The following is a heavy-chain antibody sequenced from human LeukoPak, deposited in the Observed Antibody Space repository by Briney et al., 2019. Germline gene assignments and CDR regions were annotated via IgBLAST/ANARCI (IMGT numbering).Heavy chain of an antibody. D-gene: IGHD2-2*01. V-gene: IGHV4-59*01. CDR1: GGSISSYY. CDR2: IYYSGST. Sequence: SESLSLTCTASGGSISSYYWSWIRQPPGKGLEWIGYIYYSGSTNYNPSLKSRVTISVDTSKNQFSLKLSSVTAADTAVYYCARVVPAAMYVVWGQGTLVTVSS. CDR3: ARVVPAAMYVV. J-gene: IGHJ4*02.